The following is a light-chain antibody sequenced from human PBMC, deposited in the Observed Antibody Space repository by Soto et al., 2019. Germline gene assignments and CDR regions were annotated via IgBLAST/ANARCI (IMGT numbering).Light chain of an antibody. CDR3: CSYAGSSPYVV. CDR2: EGS. J-gene: IGLJ2*01. CDR1: SSDVGSYNL. Sequence: QSAXTQPASVSGSPGQSITISCXGTSSDVGSYNLVSWYQQHPGKAPKLMIYEGSKRPSGVSNRFSGSKSGNTASLTISGLQAEDEADYYCCSYAGSSPYVVFGGGTKLTVL. V-gene: IGLV2-23*01.